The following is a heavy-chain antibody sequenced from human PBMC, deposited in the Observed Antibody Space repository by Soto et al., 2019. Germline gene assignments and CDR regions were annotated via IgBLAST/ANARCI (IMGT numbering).Heavy chain of an antibody. V-gene: IGHV3-30-3*01. CDR2: ISYDGSNK. J-gene: IGHJ4*02. CDR3: ARNWGLVDY. CDR1: GFTFSSYA. Sequence: QVQLVESGGGVVQPGRSLRLSCAASGFTFSSYAMHWVRRAPGKGLEWVAVISYDGSNKYYADSVKGRFTISRDNSKNTLYLQMNSLRAEDTAVYYCARNWGLVDYWGQGTLVTVSS. D-gene: IGHD7-27*01.